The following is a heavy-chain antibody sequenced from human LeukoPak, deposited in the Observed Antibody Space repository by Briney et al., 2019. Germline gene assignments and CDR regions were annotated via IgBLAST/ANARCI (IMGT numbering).Heavy chain of an antibody. V-gene: IGHV3-7*01. J-gene: IGHJ4*02. CDR2: IKQDGSEK. D-gene: IGHD3-10*01. Sequence: PGGSLRLSCAASGFTFSSYWMSWVRQAPGKGLEWVANIKQDGSEKYYVDSVKGRFTISRDNAKNSLYLQMNSLRAEDTAVYYCAREGYYGSTSPFDYWGQGTLVTVSS. CDR1: GFTFSSYW. CDR3: AREGYYGSTSPFDY.